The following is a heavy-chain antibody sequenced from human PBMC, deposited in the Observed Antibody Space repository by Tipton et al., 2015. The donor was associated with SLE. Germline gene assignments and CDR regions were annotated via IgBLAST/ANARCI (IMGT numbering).Heavy chain of an antibody. D-gene: IGHD2-15*01. V-gene: IGHV4-61*01. CDR1: GGSVSSGSYY. CDR3: ARLLRWFDP. CDR2: IYYSGST. J-gene: IGHJ5*02. Sequence: LRLSCTVSGGSVSSGSYYWSWIRQPPGKGLEWIGYIYYSGSTNYNPSLKSRVTISVDTSKNQFSLKLSSVTAADTAVYYCARLLRWFDPWGQGTLVTVSS.